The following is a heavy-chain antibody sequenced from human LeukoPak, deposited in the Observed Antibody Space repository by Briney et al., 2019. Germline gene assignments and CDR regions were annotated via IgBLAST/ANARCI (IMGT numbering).Heavy chain of an antibody. Sequence: ASVKVSCKASGYTFTSYGISWVRQAPGQGLEWMGWISAYNGNTNYAQKLQGRATMTTDTSTSTAYMELRSLRSDDTAVYYCARGRAAAGIEGAFDPWGQGTLVTVSS. CDR2: ISAYNGNT. V-gene: IGHV1-18*01. D-gene: IGHD6-13*01. CDR1: GYTFTSYG. J-gene: IGHJ5*02. CDR3: ARGRAAAGIEGAFDP.